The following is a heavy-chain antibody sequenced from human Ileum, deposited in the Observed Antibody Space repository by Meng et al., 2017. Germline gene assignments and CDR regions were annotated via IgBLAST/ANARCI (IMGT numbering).Heavy chain of an antibody. CDR1: SGSLSSNTY. CDR2: ISHSGSA. V-gene: IGHV4-4*02. CDR3: ARHGGYSQDF. D-gene: IGHD4-23*01. Sequence: VQLQEAGPGLVRPSGALSLTCAVSSGSLSSNTYWSWHRQPPGKGLEWVGQISHSGSAYYNPSLKSRVTMSVDKSKSQFSLMLTSVTAADTAIYYCARHGGYSQDFWGQGTLVTVSS. J-gene: IGHJ4*02.